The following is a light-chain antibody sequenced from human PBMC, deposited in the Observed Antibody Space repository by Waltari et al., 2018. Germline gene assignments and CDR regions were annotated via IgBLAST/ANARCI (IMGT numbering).Light chain of an antibody. CDR1: QSVSRT. Sequence: EIVLTQSPGTLSLSPGERATLSCRASQSVSRTLAWYQQKPGQAPRLLIYGASTRATGIPERFSGGWSGTDFSLTISRLEPEDFAVYYCQHYVSLPATFGQGTKVEVK. CDR3: QHYVSLPAT. V-gene: IGKV3-20*01. J-gene: IGKJ1*01. CDR2: GAS.